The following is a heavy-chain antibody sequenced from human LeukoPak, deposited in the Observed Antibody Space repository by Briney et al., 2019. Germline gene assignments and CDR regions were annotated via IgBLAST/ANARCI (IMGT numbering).Heavy chain of an antibody. V-gene: IGHV3-30-3*01. CDR3: TRRLDD. Sequence: GGSLRLSCAASGFTFSSYAMHWVRQAPGKGLEWVAVISYDGSNKYYADSVKGRFTISRDNAQNSLYLQMNGLRVEDTAVYYCTRRLDDWGQGTLVTVSS. J-gene: IGHJ4*02. CDR1: GFTFSSYA. CDR2: ISYDGSNK. D-gene: IGHD3-16*01.